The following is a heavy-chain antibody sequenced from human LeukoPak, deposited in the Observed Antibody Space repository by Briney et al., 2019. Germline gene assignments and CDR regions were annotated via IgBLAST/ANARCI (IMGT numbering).Heavy chain of an antibody. CDR1: GGSINSGSYY. V-gene: IGHV4-61*09. CDR3: ARDGHYYDSSSYNRVTFDI. CDR2: IYASGST. D-gene: IGHD3-22*01. Sequence: SETLSLTCTVSGGSINSGSYYWSWIRQPAGKGLEWIGHIYASGSTNYNPSLKSRVTISVDTSKNQFSLKLSSVTAADTAVYYCARDGHYYDSSSYNRVTFDIWGQGTMVTVSS. J-gene: IGHJ3*02.